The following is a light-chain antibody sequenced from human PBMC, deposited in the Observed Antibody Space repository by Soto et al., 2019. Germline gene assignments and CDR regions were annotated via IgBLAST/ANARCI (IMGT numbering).Light chain of an antibody. Sequence: QSALTQPPSASGSPGQSVTISCTGTSSDIGGYDYVSWYQQHPGKAPKLIIYGNNNRPSGVPDRFSGSKSGTSASLAITGLQAEDEADYYCQSYDNNLRIFGGGTKLTVL. J-gene: IGLJ2*01. CDR3: QSYDNNLRI. V-gene: IGLV2-8*01. CDR1: SSDIGGYDY. CDR2: GNN.